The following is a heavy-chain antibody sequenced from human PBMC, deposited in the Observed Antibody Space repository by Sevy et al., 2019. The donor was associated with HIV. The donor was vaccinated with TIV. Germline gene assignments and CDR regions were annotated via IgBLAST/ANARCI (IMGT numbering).Heavy chain of an antibody. CDR2: ISYDGRKK. CDR3: ARDPDIGDYVLLFDY. D-gene: IGHD4-17*01. CDR1: GFSFNKYA. J-gene: IGHJ4*02. V-gene: IGHV3-30*04. Sequence: GGSLRLSCVASGFSFNKYAMHWVRQAPGKGLEWIGFISYDGRKKDDADSVKGQVTISRDDSKNTLYLQLDSLRGEDTAVYYCARDPDIGDYVLLFDYWGQGTLVTVSS.